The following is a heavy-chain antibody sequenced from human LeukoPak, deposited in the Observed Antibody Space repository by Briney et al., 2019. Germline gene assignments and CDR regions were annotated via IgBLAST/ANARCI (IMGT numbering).Heavy chain of an antibody. Sequence: SETLSLTCTVSGGSISSGDYYWTSIRQPTGKGQEWIGYIYYSGSTYYSPSLQERLSISVDTSKNELSLKLTSVTAADTAVYYCAARIYGTNAFDYWGQGTVVTVSS. V-gene: IGHV4-30-4*01. CDR3: AARIYGTNAFDY. J-gene: IGHJ4*02. D-gene: IGHD1-7*01. CDR2: IYYSGST. CDR1: GGSISSGDYY.